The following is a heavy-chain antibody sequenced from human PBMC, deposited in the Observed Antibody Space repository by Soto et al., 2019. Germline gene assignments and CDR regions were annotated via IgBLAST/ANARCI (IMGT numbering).Heavy chain of an antibody. CDR1: GFTFSSYA. CDR2: ISYDGSNK. Sequence: QVQLVESGGGVVQPGRSLRLSCAASGFTFSSYAMHWVRQAPGKGLEWVAVISYDGSNKYYADSVKGRFTISRDNSKNMLYLQMNSLRAEYTAVYYCARDGGDYSGSYFDYWGQGTLVTVSS. CDR3: ARDGGDYSGSYFDY. J-gene: IGHJ4*02. V-gene: IGHV3-30-3*01. D-gene: IGHD1-26*01.